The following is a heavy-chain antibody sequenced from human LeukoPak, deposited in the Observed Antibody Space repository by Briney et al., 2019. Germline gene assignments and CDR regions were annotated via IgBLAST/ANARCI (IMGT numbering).Heavy chain of an antibody. CDR3: ARQKAEQWLVLYY. J-gene: IGHJ4*02. CDR1: GGSISGSSFY. CDR2: IYYSGSP. Sequence: SETLSLTCTVSGGSISGSSFYWGWIRQPPGKGLEWIGSIYYSGSPYYNPSLKSRVTISVDTSKNQFSLRLSSVTAADTAVYYCARQKAEQWLVLYYWGQGTLVTVSS. V-gene: IGHV4-39*01. D-gene: IGHD6-19*01.